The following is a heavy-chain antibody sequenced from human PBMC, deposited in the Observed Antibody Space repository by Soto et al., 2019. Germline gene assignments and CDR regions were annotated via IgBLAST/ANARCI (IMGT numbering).Heavy chain of an antibody. V-gene: IGHV4-4*02. Sequence: SETLSLTCAASGGSISSSNWWSWVRQPPGKGLEWIGEIYHSGSTNYNPSLKSRVTISVDKSKNQFSLKLSPVTAADTAVYYCARVGLRAVGSWFDPWGQGTLVTSPQ. D-gene: IGHD6-19*01. CDR1: GGSISSSNW. J-gene: IGHJ5*02. CDR3: ARVGLRAVGSWFDP. CDR2: IYHSGST.